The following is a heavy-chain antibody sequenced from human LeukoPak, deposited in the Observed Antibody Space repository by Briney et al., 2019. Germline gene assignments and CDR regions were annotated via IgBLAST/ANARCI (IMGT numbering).Heavy chain of an antibody. CDR2: IYHNGST. CDR3: ASHPQPYSSSRYTWGPYYYYMDV. V-gene: IGHV4-38-2*02. Sequence: SETLSLTCTVSGYSISSGYYWGWIRQPPGKGLEWIGNIYHNGSTDYNPSLKSRVTISVDTSKNQFSLKLSSVTAADTAVYYCASHPQPYSSSRYTWGPYYYYMDVWGKGTTVTISS. D-gene: IGHD6-13*01. CDR1: GYSISSGYY. J-gene: IGHJ6*03.